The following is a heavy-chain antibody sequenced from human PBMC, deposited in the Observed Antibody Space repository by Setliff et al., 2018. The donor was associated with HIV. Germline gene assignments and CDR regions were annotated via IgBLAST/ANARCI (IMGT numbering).Heavy chain of an antibody. CDR1: GYTFSSYD. J-gene: IGHJ6*03. D-gene: IGHD3-22*01. CDR2: MNPNSGNT. Sequence: ASVKVSCKASGYTFSSYDINWVRQATGQGLEWMGWMNPNSGNTGYAQKFQGRVTMTRDTSISTAHMELNNLKFEDTAVYYCARARRDSYDRGRRNHYYIDVWGKGTTVTVS. V-gene: IGHV1-8*02. CDR3: ARARRDSYDRGRRNHYYIDV.